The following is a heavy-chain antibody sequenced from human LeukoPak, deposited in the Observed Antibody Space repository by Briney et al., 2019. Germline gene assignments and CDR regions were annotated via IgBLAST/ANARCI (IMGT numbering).Heavy chain of an antibody. J-gene: IGHJ4*02. V-gene: IGHV3-23*01. Sequence: GGSLRLSCAASGFTFSNYAMRWVRQAPGKGLEWVSSITSSGDTTYYTDSVRGRFTISRDNSKNTLYPQMHSLRAEDTALYYCADSNYWYPVDYWGQGTLVTVSS. CDR1: GFTFSNYA. D-gene: IGHD4-11*01. CDR3: ADSNYWYPVDY. CDR2: ITSSGDTT.